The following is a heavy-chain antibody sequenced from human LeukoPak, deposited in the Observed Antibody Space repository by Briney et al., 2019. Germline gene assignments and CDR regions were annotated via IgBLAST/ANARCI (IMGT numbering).Heavy chain of an antibody. CDR1: GFTFSSYE. Sequence: PGGSLRLSCAASGFTFSSYEMNWVRQAPGKGLEWVSYISSSGSTIYYADSVKGRFTISRDNAKNSLYLQMNSLRAEDTAVYYCARGSRSGSYYYYYMDVWGKGTTVTVSS. D-gene: IGHD1-26*01. J-gene: IGHJ6*03. CDR3: ARGSRSGSYYYYYMDV. V-gene: IGHV3-48*03. CDR2: ISSSGSTI.